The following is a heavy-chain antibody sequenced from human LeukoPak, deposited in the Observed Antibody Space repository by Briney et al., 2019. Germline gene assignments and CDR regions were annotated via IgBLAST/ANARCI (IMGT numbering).Heavy chain of an antibody. CDR1: GFTFSGFA. J-gene: IGHJ4*02. Sequence: GGNLRLSCAASGFTFSGFAMSWIRQAPGKGLEWVSSISRSGENTFYADSVRGRFTISRDNSKNTVSLQMESLRAEDTALYYCAKDYAVGSIDYWGQGTLVTVSS. V-gene: IGHV3-23*01. D-gene: IGHD3-16*01. CDR3: AKDYAVGSIDY. CDR2: ISRSGENT.